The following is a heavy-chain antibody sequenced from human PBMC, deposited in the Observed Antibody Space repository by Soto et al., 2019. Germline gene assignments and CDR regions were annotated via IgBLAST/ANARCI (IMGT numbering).Heavy chain of an antibody. CDR2: INPSRFTT. Sequence: ASVKVSCKASGYTFTSFYVHWVRQAPGQGLEWMGLINPSRFTTAYAQKFQGRVTMTRDTSTSTVYMELSSLRSEDTAIYFCASSDYGVEAASSPVYFDYRGTGTLVTISS. V-gene: IGHV1-46*01. J-gene: IGHJ4*02. CDR1: GYTFTSFY. CDR3: ASSDYGVEAASSPVYFDY. D-gene: IGHD2-15*01.